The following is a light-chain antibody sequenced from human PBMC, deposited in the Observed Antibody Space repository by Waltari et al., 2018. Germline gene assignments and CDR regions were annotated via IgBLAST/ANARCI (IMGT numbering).Light chain of an antibody. CDR3: QQSYSQTRT. J-gene: IGKJ1*01. Sequence: DIQMTQSPFSLSASVGDRVTITCRASQNTRSYLNWYQQKPGKAHKLLIYAASSLQSGIPSRFSGSGSWRDFTLSISSLQPEDFATYCCQQSYSQTRTFGQGTKVEIK. CDR2: AAS. V-gene: IGKV1-39*01. CDR1: QNTRSY.